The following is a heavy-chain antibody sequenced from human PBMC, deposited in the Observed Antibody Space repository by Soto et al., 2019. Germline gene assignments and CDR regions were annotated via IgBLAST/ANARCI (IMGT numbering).Heavy chain of an antibody. CDR1: GGSLSNYG. Sequence: QVQLVQSGAEVKKPGSSVKVSCKASGGSLSNYGISWVRQAPGQGLEWMGAIIAVFGTPNYAQKFEDRVTISGDESTTAVYMEVRGLTSDGPAVYYCASGDATKIVMTTYYAMDVWGQGKTVTLSS. CDR3: ASGDATKIVMTTYYAMDV. J-gene: IGHJ6*02. D-gene: IGHD3-22*01. CDR2: IIAVFGTP. V-gene: IGHV1-69*12.